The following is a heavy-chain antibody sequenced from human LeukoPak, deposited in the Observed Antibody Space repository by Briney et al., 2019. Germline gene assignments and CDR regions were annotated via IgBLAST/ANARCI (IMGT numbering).Heavy chain of an antibody. V-gene: IGHV4-34*01. CDR1: GGSFSGYY. Sequence: TSETLSLTCAVYGGSFSGYYWSWIRQPPGKGLEWIGEINHSGSTNYNPSLKSRVTISVDTSKNQFSLKLSSVTAADTAVYYCARAFSIRLPGGQPFDYWGQGTLVTVSS. D-gene: IGHD1-14*01. CDR3: ARAFSIRLPGGQPFDY. CDR2: INHSGST. J-gene: IGHJ4*02.